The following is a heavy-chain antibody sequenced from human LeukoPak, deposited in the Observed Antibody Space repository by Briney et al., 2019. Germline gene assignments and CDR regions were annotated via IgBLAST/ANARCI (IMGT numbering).Heavy chain of an antibody. Sequence: GESLKISCKGSGYSFTSYWIGWVRQMPGKGLEWMGIIYPGDSDTRYSPSFQGQVTISADKSISTAYLQWSSLRASDTAMYYCAILMDQNYDILTGYYSYNWFDPWGQGTLVTVSS. CDR2: IYPGDSDT. CDR3: AILMDQNYDILTGYYSYNWFDP. J-gene: IGHJ5*02. D-gene: IGHD3-9*01. CDR1: GYSFTSYW. V-gene: IGHV5-51*01.